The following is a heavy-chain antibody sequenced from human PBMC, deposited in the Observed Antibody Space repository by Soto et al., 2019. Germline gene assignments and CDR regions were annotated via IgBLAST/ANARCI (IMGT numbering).Heavy chain of an antibody. Sequence: KPSETLSLTCAVYGGSFSGYYWSWIRQPPGKGLEWIGEINHSGSTNYNPSLKSRVTISVDTSKNQFSLKLSSVTAADTAVYYCARGRDVGVVAARRHNWFGPRGQGTLVTVSS. D-gene: IGHD2-15*01. CDR1: GGSFSGYY. CDR2: INHSGST. V-gene: IGHV4-34*01. CDR3: ARGRDVGVVAARRHNWFGP. J-gene: IGHJ5*02.